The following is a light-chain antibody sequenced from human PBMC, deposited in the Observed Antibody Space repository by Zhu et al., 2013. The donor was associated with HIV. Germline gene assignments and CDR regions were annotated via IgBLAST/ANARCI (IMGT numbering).Light chain of an antibody. J-gene: IGLJ2*01. CDR3: ASYTTYNTII. Sequence: QSALTQPASVSGSPGQSITISCTGTSSDIGGYNYVSWYQQHPGKAPKLMFYEVSNRPSGISNRFSVSKSGSTASLTISGLQAEDEAEYFCASYTTYNTIIFGGGTKVTVL. CDR1: SSDIGGYNY. V-gene: IGLV2-14*01. CDR2: EVS.